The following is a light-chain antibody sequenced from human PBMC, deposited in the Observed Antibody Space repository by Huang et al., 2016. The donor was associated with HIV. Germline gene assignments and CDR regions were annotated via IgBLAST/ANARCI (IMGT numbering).Light chain of an antibody. CDR1: QSVGYR. J-gene: IGKJ1*01. CDR2: KAS. Sequence: DIQMTQSPSTLSASVGDRVTITCRASQSVGYRLARYQQKSGKAPKFLIYKASSLEAGVPSRCSGSGSGTEFTLTISSLQPDDFASYYCQYYNSYSWVFGQGTKVEIK. V-gene: IGKV1-5*03. CDR3: QYYNSYSWV.